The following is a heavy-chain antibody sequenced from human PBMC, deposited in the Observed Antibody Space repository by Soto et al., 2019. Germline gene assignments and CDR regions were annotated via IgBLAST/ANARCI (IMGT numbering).Heavy chain of an antibody. CDR2: ISYDGSNK. V-gene: IGHV3-30-3*01. CDR1: GFTFSSYA. D-gene: IGHD2-15*01. CDR3: ARDRGVVVAYGMDV. J-gene: IGHJ6*02. Sequence: PGGSLRLSCAASGFTFSSYAMHWVRQASGKGLEWVAVISYDGSNKYYADSVKGRFTISRDNSKNTLYLQMNSLRAEDTAVYYSARDRGVVVAYGMDVWGQGTKVPVYS.